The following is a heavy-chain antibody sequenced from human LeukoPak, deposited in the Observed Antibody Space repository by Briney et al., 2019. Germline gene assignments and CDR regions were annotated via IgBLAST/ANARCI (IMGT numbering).Heavy chain of an antibody. CDR1: GLTFSRYN. V-gene: IGHV3-48*03. CDR2: INTKGGLI. CDR3: ATENNVARYYFDY. D-gene: IGHD2-21*01. Sequence: GGSLRLSCAASGLTFSRYNINWVCPAPGGGLGWVAHINTKGGLIYYANSVKGRFTISRDNTYNSLDLHMHSLRVEDTAVYYCATENNVARYYFDYWGQGTLVTVSS. J-gene: IGHJ4*02.